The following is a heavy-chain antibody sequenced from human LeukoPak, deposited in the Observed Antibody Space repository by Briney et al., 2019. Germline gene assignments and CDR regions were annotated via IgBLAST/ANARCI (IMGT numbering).Heavy chain of an antibody. CDR1: GDSISRYY. CDR2: IYYSGST. V-gene: IGHV4-59*01. D-gene: IGHD1-20*01. J-gene: IGHJ6*02. CDR3: ARSLRARITGTTASVYGMDV. Sequence: PSETHSRTRTVPGDSISRYYWSWIRQPPGKAMYPNRYIYYSGSTNYIPPLKSGVTISVDTSKNQFSLKLSSVTAADTALYYCARSLRARITGTTASVYGMDVWGQGTTVTVSS.